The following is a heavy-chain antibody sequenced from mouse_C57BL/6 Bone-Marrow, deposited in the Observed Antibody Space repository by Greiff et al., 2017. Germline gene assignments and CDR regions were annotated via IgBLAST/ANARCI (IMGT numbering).Heavy chain of an antibody. CDR3: ARGGYGGYAMDY. J-gene: IGHJ4*01. Sequence: VQLQQPRAELVKPGASVKMSCKASGYTFTSYWITWVKQRPGQGLEWIGDIYPGSGSTNYNEKFKSKAALTVDTSSSPAYMQLSSLTSEDSAVYYCARGGYGGYAMDYWGQGTSVTVSS. D-gene: IGHD3-1*01. CDR1: GYTFTSYW. V-gene: IGHV1-55*01. CDR2: IYPGSGST.